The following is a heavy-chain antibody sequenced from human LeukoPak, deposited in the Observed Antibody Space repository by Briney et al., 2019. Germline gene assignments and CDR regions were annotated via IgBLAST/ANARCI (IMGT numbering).Heavy chain of an antibody. D-gene: IGHD3-3*01. V-gene: IGHV1-2*02. CDR3: AVYYDFWSGYHNLDY. J-gene: IGHJ4*02. CDR1: GYTFTGYY. CDR2: INPNSGGT. Sequence: ASVKVSCKASGYTFTGYYMHWVRQAPGQGLEWMGWINPNSGGTNYAQKFQGRVTITRDMSTSTAYMELSSLRSEDTAVYYCAVYYDFWSGYHNLDYWGQGTLVTVSS.